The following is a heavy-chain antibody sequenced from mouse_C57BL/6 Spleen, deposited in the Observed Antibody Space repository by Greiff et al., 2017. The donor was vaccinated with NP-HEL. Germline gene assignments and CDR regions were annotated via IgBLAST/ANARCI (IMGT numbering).Heavy chain of an antibody. D-gene: IGHD1-1*01. CDR2: ILPGSGST. CDR3: ASDFTTVVATRYFDV. J-gene: IGHJ1*03. Sequence: QVQLQQSGAELMKPGASVKLSCKATGYTFTGYWIEWVKQRPGHGLGWIGEILPGSGSTNYNEKFKGKATFTADTSSNTAYMQLSSLTTEDSAIYYCASDFTTVVATRYFDVWGTGTTVTVSS. CDR1: GYTFTGYW. V-gene: IGHV1-9*01.